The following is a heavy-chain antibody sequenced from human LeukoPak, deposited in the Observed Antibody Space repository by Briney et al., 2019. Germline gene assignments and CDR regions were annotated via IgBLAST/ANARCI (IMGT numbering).Heavy chain of an antibody. CDR2: TYYGSKWYN. V-gene: IGHV6-1*01. CDR3: ARDSPESDTATDISYYYYYYGMDV. J-gene: IGHJ6*02. D-gene: IGHD5-18*01. Sequence: SQTLSLTCAISGDSVSSNSAAWNWIRQSPSRGLEWLGRTYYGSKWYNDYAVSVKSRITINPDTSKNQFSLQLNSVTPEDTAVYYCARDSPESDTATDISYYYYYYGMDVWGQGTTVTVSS. CDR1: GDSVSSNSAA.